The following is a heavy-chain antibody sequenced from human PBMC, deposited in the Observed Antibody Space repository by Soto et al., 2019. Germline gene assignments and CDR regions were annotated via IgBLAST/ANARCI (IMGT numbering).Heavy chain of an antibody. V-gene: IGHV1-18*01. CDR1: GYSFTSYG. CDR2: ISAYNGNT. CDR3: ARSLVPAARRPSKTWFDP. Sequence: EASLKVSCKASGYSFTSYGISWGRQAPGQGLEWMGWISAYNGNTNYAQKLQGRVTMTTDTSTSTAYMELRSLRSDDTAVYYCARSLVPAARRPSKTWFDPWGQGTLVTVSS. J-gene: IGHJ5*02. D-gene: IGHD2-2*01.